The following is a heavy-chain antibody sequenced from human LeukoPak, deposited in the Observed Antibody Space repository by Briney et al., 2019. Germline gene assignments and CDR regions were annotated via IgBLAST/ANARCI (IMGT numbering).Heavy chain of an antibody. CDR1: GYTFTSYY. Sequence: GASAKVSCKASGYTFTSYYLQWVRQAPGQGLEWMGIINPSGGNTSYAQKFQGRVTMTRDMSTSTVYMELSSLRSEDTAVYYCARDQGYDSSGYYYYQFDYWGQGTLVTVSS. J-gene: IGHJ4*02. D-gene: IGHD3-22*01. CDR3: ARDQGYDSSGYYYYQFDY. V-gene: IGHV1-46*01. CDR2: INPSGGNT.